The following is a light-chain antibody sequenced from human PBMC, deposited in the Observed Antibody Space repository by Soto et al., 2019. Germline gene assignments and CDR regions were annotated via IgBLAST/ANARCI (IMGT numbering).Light chain of an antibody. CDR2: DVT. CDR3: CSYAGSYTSPYV. Sequence: QSVLTQPRSVSGSPGQSVTISCTGTSSDVGDYSYVSWYQQHPGKAPKLIIYDVTKRPSGVPDRFSGSKSGNTASLTISGLQAEGEADYFCCSYAGSYTSPYVFGTGTKVTVL. V-gene: IGLV2-11*01. CDR1: SSDVGDYSY. J-gene: IGLJ1*01.